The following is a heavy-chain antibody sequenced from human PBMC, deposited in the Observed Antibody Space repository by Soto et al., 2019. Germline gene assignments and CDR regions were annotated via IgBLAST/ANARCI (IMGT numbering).Heavy chain of an antibody. CDR3: ATEAYYYDSSGYYYGRYFQH. D-gene: IGHD3-22*01. Sequence: ASVKVSCKVSGYTLTELSMHWVRQAPGKGLEWMGGFDPEDGETIYAQKFQGRVTMTEDTSTDTAYMELSSLRSEDTAVYYCATEAYYYDSSGYYYGRYFQHWGQGTLVTVSS. CDR2: FDPEDGET. V-gene: IGHV1-24*01. CDR1: GYTLTELS. J-gene: IGHJ1*01.